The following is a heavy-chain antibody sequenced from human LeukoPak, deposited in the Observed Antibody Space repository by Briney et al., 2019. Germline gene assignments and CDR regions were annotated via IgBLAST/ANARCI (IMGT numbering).Heavy chain of an antibody. J-gene: IGHJ6*02. V-gene: IGHV1-46*01. D-gene: IGHD2-8*01. CDR3: ARSIAGSMSTAYYRMDV. CDR2: IHPSGGST. Sequence: ASVKVSCKAAGYTFTTYYSHWVRQAPGQGREWMGIIHPSGGSTTYPQRFQGRATTTRHTSTTTVYMEMSSLSSEATAMYYCARSIAGSMSTAYYRMDVWGQGTTVTVSS. CDR1: GYTFTTYY.